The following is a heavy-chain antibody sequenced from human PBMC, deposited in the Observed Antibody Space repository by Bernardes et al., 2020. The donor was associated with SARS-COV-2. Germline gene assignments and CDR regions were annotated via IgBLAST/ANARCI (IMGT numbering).Heavy chain of an antibody. V-gene: IGHV4-34*01. CDR1: GGSFSGYY. CDR2: INHSGST. J-gene: IGHJ6*03. CDR3: ARGGRYSYGRSNYYYYYMDV. D-gene: IGHD5-18*01. Sequence: LSLTCAVYGGSFSGYYWSWIRQPPGKGLEWIGEINHSGSTNYNPSLKSRVTISVDTSKNQFSLKLSSVTAADTAVYYCARGGRYSYGRSNYYYYYMDVWGKGTTVTVSS.